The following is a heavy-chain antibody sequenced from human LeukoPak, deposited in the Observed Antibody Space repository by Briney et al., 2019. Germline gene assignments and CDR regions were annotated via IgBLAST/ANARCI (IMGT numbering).Heavy chain of an antibody. CDR3: ARTDWDDSSGYYPAKDWYFDL. CDR2: IYYSGST. J-gene: IGHJ2*01. V-gene: IGHV4-59*12. Sequence: SETLSLTCTVSGGSISSYYWSWIRQPPGKGLEWIGYIYYSGSTNYNPSLKSRVTISVDKSKNQFSLKLSSVTAADTAVYYCARTDWDDSSGYYPAKDWYFDLWGRGTLVTVSS. CDR1: GGSISSYY. D-gene: IGHD3-22*01.